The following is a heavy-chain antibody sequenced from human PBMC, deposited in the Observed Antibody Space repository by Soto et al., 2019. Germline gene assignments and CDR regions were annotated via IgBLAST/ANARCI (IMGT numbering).Heavy chain of an antibody. V-gene: IGHV4-61*01. CDR1: GGSVSSGSYY. J-gene: IGHJ3*02. CDR2: IYYSGST. CDR3: AKTTPHAFDI. Sequence: SETLSLTCTVSGGSVSSGSYYWSWIRQPPGKGLEWIGYIYYSGSTNYNPSLKSRVTISVDTSKNQFSLQLYSVTPEDTAVYYCAKTTPHAFDIWGQGTMVTVSS. D-gene: IGHD4-17*01.